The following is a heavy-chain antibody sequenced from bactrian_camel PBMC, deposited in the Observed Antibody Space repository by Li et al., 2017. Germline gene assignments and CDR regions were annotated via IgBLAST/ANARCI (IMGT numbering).Heavy chain of an antibody. Sequence: HVQLVESGGDSVQAGGSLRLSCAASGRTYSKWCMGWFRQVPGKEREGLATIDSRGITAYTDSAKGRFTISQDNASKTVVLQMNSLKPEDTAMYHCAVYDAYAGRCSFREDYYDYWGPGTQVTVS. CDR1: GRTYSKWC. CDR2: IDSRGIT. D-gene: IGHD2*01. V-gene: IGHV3S53*01. J-gene: IGHJ4*01. CDR3: AVYDAYAGRCSFREDYYDY.